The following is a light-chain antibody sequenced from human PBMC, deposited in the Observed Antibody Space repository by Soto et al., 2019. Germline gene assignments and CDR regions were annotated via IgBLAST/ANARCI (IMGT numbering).Light chain of an antibody. CDR1: SSDVGGYKY. V-gene: IGLV2-14*01. CDR2: DVS. J-gene: IGLJ1*01. Sequence: QSALTQPASVSGSPVPSITISCSGTSSDVGGYKYVSWYQHHPGKAPKLLIYDVSNRPSGISDRFSGSKSVNAASLTISGLQADDEADYYCSSLSDSRNLLFGTGTKLTVL. CDR3: SSLSDSRNLL.